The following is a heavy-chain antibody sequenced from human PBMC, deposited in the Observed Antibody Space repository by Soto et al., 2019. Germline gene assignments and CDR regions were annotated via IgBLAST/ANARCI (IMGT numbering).Heavy chain of an antibody. CDR1: GGSISSGGYY. V-gene: IGHV4-31*03. CDR2: IYYSGST. J-gene: IGHJ4*02. Sequence: SETLSLTCTVSGGSISSGGYYWSWIRQHPGKGLEWIGYIYYSGSTYYADSVKGRFTISRDNSKNTLYLQMNSLRAEDTAVYYCAKDTVAVAGTGPDYWGQGTLVTVSS. D-gene: IGHD6-19*01. CDR3: AKDTVAVAGTGPDY.